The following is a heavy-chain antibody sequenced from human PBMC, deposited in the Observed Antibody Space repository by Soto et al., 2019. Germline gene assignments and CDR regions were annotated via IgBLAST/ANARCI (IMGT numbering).Heavy chain of an antibody. V-gene: IGHV6-1*01. Sequence: QVQLQQSGLGLVKPSQTLSLTCAISGDSVSSNSAAWSWIRQSPSRGLEWLGRTFYRSKWFYNYAVSVESRITISPATSKNQFSLLLSSVTTEDTAVYHCARDGGSYGNSYSMDVWGQGTTVTVSS. CDR3: ARDGGSYGNSYSMDV. CDR1: GDSVSSNSAA. CDR2: TFYRSKWFY. J-gene: IGHJ6*02. D-gene: IGHD1-26*01.